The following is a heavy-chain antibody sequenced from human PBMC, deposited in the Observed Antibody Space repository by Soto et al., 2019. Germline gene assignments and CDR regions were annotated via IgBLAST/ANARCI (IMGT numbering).Heavy chain of an antibody. CDR2: INPNSGGT. V-gene: IGHV1-2*04. D-gene: IGHD5-12*01. Sequence: QVQLVQSGAEVKKPGASVKVSCTASGYTFTGYFIHWVRQAPGQGLEWMGWINPNSGGTNYAQTFQGWVTMTRDTSMNTAYMELSRLRSDETAVYFCARGRNTINNWGQGTLVTVSS. CDR1: GYTFTGYF. J-gene: IGHJ4*02. CDR3: ARGRNTINN.